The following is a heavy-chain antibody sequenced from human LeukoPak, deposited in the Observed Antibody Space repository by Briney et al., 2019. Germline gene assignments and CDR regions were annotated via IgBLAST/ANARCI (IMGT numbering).Heavy chain of an antibody. CDR2: INHSGST. V-gene: IGHV4-34*01. CDR3: ARVRVVVVTPGTLPQRWFDP. CDR1: GGSFSGYY. J-gene: IGHJ5*02. D-gene: IGHD3-22*01. Sequence: KPSETLSLTCAVYGGSFSGYYWSWIRQPPGKGLEWIGEINHSGSTNYNPSLKSRVTISVDTSKNQFSLKLSSVTAADTAVYYCARVRVVVVTPGTLPQRWFDPWGQGTLVTVSS.